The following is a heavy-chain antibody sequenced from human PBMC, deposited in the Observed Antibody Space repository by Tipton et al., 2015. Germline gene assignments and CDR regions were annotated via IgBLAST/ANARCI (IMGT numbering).Heavy chain of an antibody. V-gene: IGHV4-59*01. J-gene: IGHJ6*02. D-gene: IGHD1-1*01. CDR1: GTSLSGFY. CDR3: ARENAYYYGMDV. CDR2: IRYSGGT. Sequence: TLSLTCTVSGTSLSGFYWTWIRQPPGKGLEWIGYIRYSGGTNYTPSLRGRVSISLDMSKNQFSLKLRSVTAADTAMYFCARENAYYYGMDVWGQGTTVTVSS.